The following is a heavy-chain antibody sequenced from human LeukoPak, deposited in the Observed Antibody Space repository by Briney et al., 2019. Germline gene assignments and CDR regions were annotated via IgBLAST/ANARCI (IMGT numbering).Heavy chain of an antibody. CDR2: IRYDGSNK. J-gene: IGHJ4*02. Sequence: PGGSLRLSCAASGFTFSSYGMHWVRQAPGKGLEWVAFIRYDGSNKYYADSVKGRFTISRDNSKNTLYLQMNSLRAEATAVYYCAKGPYLGGYCSGGSCYSWFDYWGQGTLVTVSS. V-gene: IGHV3-30*02. D-gene: IGHD2-15*01. CDR1: GFTFSSYG. CDR3: AKGPYLGGYCSGGSCYSWFDY.